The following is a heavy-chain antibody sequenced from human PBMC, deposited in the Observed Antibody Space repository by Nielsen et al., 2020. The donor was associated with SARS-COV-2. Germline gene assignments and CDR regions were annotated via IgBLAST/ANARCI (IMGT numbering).Heavy chain of an antibody. V-gene: IGHV4-39*01. CDR2: IYYSGST. D-gene: IGHD3-22*01. Sequence: WIRQPPGKGMEWIGSIYYSGSTYYNPSLKSRVTISVDTSKNQFSLKLSSVTAADTAVYYCARVVVIFTSFDYWGQGTLVTVSS. J-gene: IGHJ4*02. CDR3: ARVVVIFTSFDY.